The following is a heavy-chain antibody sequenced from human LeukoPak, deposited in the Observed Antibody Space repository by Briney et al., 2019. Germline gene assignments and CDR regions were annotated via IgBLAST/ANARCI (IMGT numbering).Heavy chain of an antibody. J-gene: IGHJ4*02. D-gene: IGHD3-3*01. Sequence: SETLSLTCTVSGYSISNGYYWGWIRQPPGKGLEWVGSISHRGSTYYNPSLRSRITISLDRSKQKFSLRLTSVTAADTAVYFCARGAEYYAIWRGYAGYSDYWGQGISVTVSS. CDR2: ISHRGST. CDR1: GYSISNGYY. CDR3: ARGAEYYAIWRGYAGYSDY. V-gene: IGHV4-38-2*02.